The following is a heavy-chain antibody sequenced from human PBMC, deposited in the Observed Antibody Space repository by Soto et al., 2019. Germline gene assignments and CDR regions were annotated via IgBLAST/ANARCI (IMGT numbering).Heavy chain of an antibody. CDR2: VYHTGST. Sequence: PSETLSLTCTVSGGSINNYYWTWIRQPPGKGLEWIGYVYHTGSTNYNPSLTGRVTISIDTSKNQFSLKLSAVTAADTAVFYCAGRTETPSWLDPRGKGTLVTVSS. V-gene: IGHV4-59*01. CDR3: AGRTETPSWLDP. D-gene: IGHD1-1*01. CDR1: GGSINNYY. J-gene: IGHJ5*02.